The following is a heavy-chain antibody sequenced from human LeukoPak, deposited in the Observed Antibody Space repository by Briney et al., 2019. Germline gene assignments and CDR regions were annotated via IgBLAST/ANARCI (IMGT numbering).Heavy chain of an antibody. CDR1: GYTFTSYD. CDR2: MNPNSGNT. CDR3: ARTHNLKMTTATVYDVFDV. J-gene: IGHJ3*01. V-gene: IGHV1-8*01. D-gene: IGHD4-4*01. Sequence: ASVKVSCKASGYTFTSYDINWVRQATGQGLEWMGWMNPNSGNTGYAQKFRGRVTMTRNTSISTAYMELSSLRSEDTAVYYCARTHNLKMTTATVYDVFDVWGQGTLVAVSS.